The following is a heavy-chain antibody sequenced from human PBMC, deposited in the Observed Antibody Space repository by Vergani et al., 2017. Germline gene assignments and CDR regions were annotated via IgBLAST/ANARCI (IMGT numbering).Heavy chain of an antibody. CDR2: IDPSDSYT. Sequence: EVQLVQSGAEVKKPGESLRISCKGSGYSFTSYWISWVRQMPGKGLEWMGRIDPSDSYTNYSPSFQGHVTISADKSISTAYLQWSSLKASDTAMYYCARVGAEPEHDYRISYGMDVWGQGTTVTVSS. J-gene: IGHJ6*02. V-gene: IGHV5-10-1*01. CDR3: ARVGAEPEHDYRISYGMDV. CDR1: GYSFTSYW. D-gene: IGHD1-14*01.